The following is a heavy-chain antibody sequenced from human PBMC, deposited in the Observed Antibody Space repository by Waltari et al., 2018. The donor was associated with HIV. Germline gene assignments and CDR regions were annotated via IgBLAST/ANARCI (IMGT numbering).Heavy chain of an antibody. J-gene: IGHJ3*01. CDR2: TAPFFGV. Sequence: QAQLVQSGAETKKPGSSVTVSCQASGGDFDTFAFTWVRQAPVQGLEWLGGTAPFFGVIYAQDFNGRVTITSNPSTRTVFLELGGLRPDDTAVYFCAKSDFTELVRGQKAFDVWGQGT. CDR1: GGDFDTFA. V-gene: IGHV1-69*19. CDR3: AKSDFTELVRGQKAFDV. D-gene: IGHD1-26*01.